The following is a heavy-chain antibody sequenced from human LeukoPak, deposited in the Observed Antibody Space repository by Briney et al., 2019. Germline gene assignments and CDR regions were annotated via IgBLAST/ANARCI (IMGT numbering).Heavy chain of an antibody. Sequence: ASVKVSCKASGYTFTGYAMNWVRQAPGQGLEWMGWINTNTGNPTYAQGFTGRFVFSLDTSVSTAYYCARSGSNEPYYYYYYMDVWGKGTTVTVSS. J-gene: IGHJ6*03. CDR1: GYTFTGYA. CDR3: MDV. V-gene: IGHV7-4-1*01. D-gene: IGHD1-26*01. CDR2: INTNTGNP.